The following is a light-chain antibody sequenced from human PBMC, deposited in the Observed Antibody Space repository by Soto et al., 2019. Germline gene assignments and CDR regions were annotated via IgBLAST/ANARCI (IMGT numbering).Light chain of an antibody. CDR2: SHD. Sequence: QSVLTQPPSATGTPGQRVTISCSGSSSNIGRNTVNWYQQVPGTAPKLLIYSHDQRPSGVPDRFSGSKSGTSASLAISGLQSEDEADYYCAAWDDSLNGPFVFGIGTKLTVL. CDR1: SSNIGRNT. J-gene: IGLJ1*01. V-gene: IGLV1-44*01. CDR3: AAWDDSLNGPFV.